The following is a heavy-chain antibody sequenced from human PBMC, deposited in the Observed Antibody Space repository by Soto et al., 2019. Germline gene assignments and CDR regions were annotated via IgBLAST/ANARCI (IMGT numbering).Heavy chain of an antibody. CDR3: ARDFNDYISETFRRYFLDY. V-gene: IGHV3-7*01. D-gene: IGHD3-16*02. CDR2: IKEDGSER. J-gene: IGHJ4*02. Sequence: PGGSLRLSCAASGFTFSSYWMHWVRQAPGKGLEWVANIKEDGSERYYVDSVKGRFIISRDNAKNSLYLQMNSLRAEDTAVYYCARDFNDYISETFRRYFLDYWGQGTPVTVS. CDR1: GFTFSSYW.